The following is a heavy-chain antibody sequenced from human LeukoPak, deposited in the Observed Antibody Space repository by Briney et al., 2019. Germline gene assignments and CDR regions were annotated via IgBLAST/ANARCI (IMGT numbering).Heavy chain of an antibody. CDR2: ISGSGGST. J-gene: IGHJ4*02. CDR3: AKARKGDTRAFDY. CDR1: GFTFGSYA. Sequence: PGGSLRLSCAASGFTFGSYAMSWVRQAPGKGLEWVSAISGSGGSTYYADSVKGRFTISRDNSKNTLYLQMNSLRAEDTAVYYCAKARKGDTRAFDYWGQGTLVTVSS. D-gene: IGHD3-16*01. V-gene: IGHV3-23*01.